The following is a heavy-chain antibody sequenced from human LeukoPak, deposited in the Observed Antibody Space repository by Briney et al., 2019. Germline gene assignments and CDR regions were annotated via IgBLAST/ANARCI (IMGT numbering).Heavy chain of an antibody. CDR2: ISGSGRST. V-gene: IGHV3-23*01. J-gene: IGHJ4*02. D-gene: IGHD6-13*01. CDR3: VKASSSSWSSFDY. CDR1: ESTFIAYA. Sequence: GGSLILSCAASESTFIAYAMNWVRQAPGKGLEWVATISGSGRSTYYADPVKGRFTISRDNSKHTLFLQMASLRAEDTAVYYCVKASSSSWSSFDYWGQGTLVTVSS.